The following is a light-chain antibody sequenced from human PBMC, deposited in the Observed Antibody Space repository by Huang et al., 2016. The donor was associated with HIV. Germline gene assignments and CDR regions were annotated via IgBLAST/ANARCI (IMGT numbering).Light chain of an antibody. J-gene: IGKJ3*01. CDR3: QQYNNWPFT. V-gene: IGKV3-15*01. CDR1: QSISSQ. Sequence: ERVMTQSPVTLSVSPGERATFSCRASQSISSQLAWYQPKPGHAPRLLIYGASTRATGIPARFSGSGSGTEFTLNISSLQSEDFAVYYWQQYNNWPFTFGQGTRVDIK. CDR2: GAS.